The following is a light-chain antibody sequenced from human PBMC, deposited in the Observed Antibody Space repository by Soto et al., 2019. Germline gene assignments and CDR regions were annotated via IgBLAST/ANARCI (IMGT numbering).Light chain of an antibody. V-gene: IGKV3-20*01. J-gene: IGKJ2*01. CDR1: QTASSSH. Sequence: EIVLTQSPGALSLSPGERATLSCMASQTASSSHLAWYQQKPGQAPRLLIYDASSRATGIPDRFSGSGSGTDFTLTISRLEPEDFAMYYCQQYSASPRTFGQGTKVDIK. CDR3: QQYSASPRT. CDR2: DAS.